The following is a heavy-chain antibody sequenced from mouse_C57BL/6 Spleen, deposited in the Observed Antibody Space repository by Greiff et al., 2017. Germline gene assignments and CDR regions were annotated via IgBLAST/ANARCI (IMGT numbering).Heavy chain of an antibody. V-gene: IGHV10-1*01. J-gene: IGHJ3*01. CDR3: VRQDYYGSSPWFAY. D-gene: IGHD1-1*01. CDR2: IRSKSNNYAT. Sequence: EVQRVESGGGLVQPKGSLKLSCAASGFSFNTYAMNWVRQAPGKGLEWVARIRSKSNNYATYYADSVKDRFTISRDDSESMLYLQMNNLKTEDTAMYYCVRQDYYGSSPWFAYWGQGTLVTVSA. CDR1: GFSFNTYA.